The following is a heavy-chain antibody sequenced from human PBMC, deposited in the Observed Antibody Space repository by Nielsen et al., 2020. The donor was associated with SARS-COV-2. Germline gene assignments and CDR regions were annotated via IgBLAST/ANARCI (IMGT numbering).Heavy chain of an antibody. J-gene: IGHJ4*02. CDR3: TTENIVVVVAATSFDY. D-gene: IGHD2-15*01. Sequence: GESLKISCAASGFTFSSYEMNWVRQAPGKGLEWVGRIKSKTDGGTTDYAAPVKGRFTISRDDSKNTLYLQMNSLKTEDTAVYYCTTENIVVVVAATSFDYWGQGTLVTVSS. V-gene: IGHV3-15*01. CDR2: IKSKTDGGTT. CDR1: GFTFSSYE.